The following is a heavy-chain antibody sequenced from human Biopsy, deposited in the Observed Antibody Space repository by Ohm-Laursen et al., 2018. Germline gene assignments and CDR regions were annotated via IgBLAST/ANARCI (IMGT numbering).Heavy chain of an antibody. CDR1: GGTFIGFD. J-gene: IGHJ4*02. V-gene: IGHV1-46*01. CDR3: AADSGSGSHFRFDY. CDR2: INPSGSDA. D-gene: IGHD3-10*01. Sequence: GASVKVSCKATGGTFIGFDINWVRQAPGQGLEWMGIINPSGSDATYAQKFQGRVTMTRDTSTSTAYMDLSSLRSEDTAVYYCAADSGSGSHFRFDYWGQGALVSVSS.